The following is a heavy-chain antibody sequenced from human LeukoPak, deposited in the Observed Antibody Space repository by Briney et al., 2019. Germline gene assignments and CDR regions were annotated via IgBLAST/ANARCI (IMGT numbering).Heavy chain of an antibody. CDR3: ARDQGYSYGLYFDY. CDR1: GGTFISYA. V-gene: IGHV1-69*04. J-gene: IGHJ4*02. CDR2: IIPILGIA. D-gene: IGHD5-18*01. Sequence: GASVKVSCKASGGTFISYAISWVRQAPGQGLEWMGRIIPILGIANYAQKFQGRVTITADKSTSTAYMELSSLRSEDTAVYYCARDQGYSYGLYFDYWGQGTLVTVSS.